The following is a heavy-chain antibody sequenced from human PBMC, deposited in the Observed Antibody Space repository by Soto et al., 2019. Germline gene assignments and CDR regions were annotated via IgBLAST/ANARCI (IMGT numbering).Heavy chain of an antibody. V-gene: IGHV3-74*01. CDR1: GFTFSSNW. Sequence: EVQLVESGGGLVQPGGSLRLSCAASGFTFSSNWMHWVRQAPGKGLVWVSRINSDGSSPSYADSVKGRFTISRDNAKNTLYLQMNSLRAEDTAVYYCAREGSIAAAGTGGFDYWGQGTLVTVSS. D-gene: IGHD6-13*01. CDR2: INSDGSSP. J-gene: IGHJ4*02. CDR3: AREGSIAAAGTGGFDY.